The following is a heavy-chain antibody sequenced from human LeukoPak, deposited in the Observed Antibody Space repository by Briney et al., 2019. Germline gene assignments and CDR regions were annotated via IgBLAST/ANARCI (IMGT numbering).Heavy chain of an antibody. D-gene: IGHD6-25*01. CDR3: ARRAFSGPDY. Sequence: GGSLRLSCAASGFTFSSYSMNWVRQAPGKGLEWVSYISSYSSTIYYADSVKGRFTISRDNANNSLYLQMNSLRDEDTAVYYCARRAFSGPDYWGQGTLVTVSS. V-gene: IGHV3-48*02. J-gene: IGHJ4*02. CDR1: GFTFSSYS. CDR2: ISSYSSTI.